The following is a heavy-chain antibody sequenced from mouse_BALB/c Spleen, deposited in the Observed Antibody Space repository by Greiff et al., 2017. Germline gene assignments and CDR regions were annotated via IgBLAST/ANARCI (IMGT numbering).Heavy chain of an antibody. CDR1: GFTFSSFG. CDR3: ARLGDYDGGFAY. V-gene: IGHV5-17*02. CDR2: ISSGSSTI. Sequence: EVKLMESGGGLVQPGGSRKLSCAASGFTFSSFGMHWVRQAPEKGLEWVAYISSGSSTIYYADTVKGRFTISRDNPKNTLFLQMTSLRSEDTAMYYCARLGDYDGGFAYWGQGTLVTVSA. D-gene: IGHD2-4*01. J-gene: IGHJ3*01.